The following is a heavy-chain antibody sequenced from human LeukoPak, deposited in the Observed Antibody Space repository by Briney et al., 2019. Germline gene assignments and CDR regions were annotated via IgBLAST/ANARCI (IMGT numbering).Heavy chain of an antibody. V-gene: IGHV4-34*01. CDR2: INRSGST. CDR3: ARVTPYYYYMDV. D-gene: IGHD3-16*01. J-gene: IGHJ6*03. Sequence: PSETLSLTCAVYGGSFSAYYWSWIRQPPGKGLEWIGEINRSGSTNYNPSLKSRVTISVDTSKKQFSLNLSSVTAADTAVYYCARVTPYYYYMDVWGKGTTVTVSS. CDR1: GGSFSAYY.